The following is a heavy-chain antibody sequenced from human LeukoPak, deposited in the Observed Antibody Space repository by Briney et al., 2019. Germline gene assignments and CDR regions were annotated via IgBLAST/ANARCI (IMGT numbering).Heavy chain of an antibody. Sequence: ASVKVSCKASGGTFSSYAISWVRQVPGQGLEWMGRIIPIFGTANYAQKFQGRVTITTDESTSTAYMELSSLRSEDTAVYYCARDLRYYDSSGYYYVSDYWGQGTLVTVSS. CDR3: ARDLRYYDSSGYYYVSDY. CDR2: IIPIFGTA. V-gene: IGHV1-69*05. J-gene: IGHJ4*02. CDR1: GGTFSSYA. D-gene: IGHD3-22*01.